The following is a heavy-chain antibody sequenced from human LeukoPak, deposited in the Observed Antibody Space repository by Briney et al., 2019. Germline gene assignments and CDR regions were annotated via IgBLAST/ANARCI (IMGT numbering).Heavy chain of an antibody. CDR2: IKQDGSEK. V-gene: IGHV3-7*03. J-gene: IGHJ4*02. Sequence: GGSLRLSCEPSGFTFRSYRMRWVRQAPGKGREWVANIKQDGSEKNYVDSVKGRFTISRDNAKNSLYLQMNSLRAEDTAVYYCASGLELDYWGQGTLVTVSS. CDR1: GFTFRSYR. CDR3: ASGLELDY.